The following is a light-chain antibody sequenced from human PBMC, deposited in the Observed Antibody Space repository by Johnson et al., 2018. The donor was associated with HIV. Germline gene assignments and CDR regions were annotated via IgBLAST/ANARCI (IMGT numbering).Light chain of an antibody. CDR2: ENN. Sequence: QSVLTQPPSVSAAPGQKVTISCSGSSSNIGDNYVSWYQQLPGTAPTLLIYENNKRPSGIPDRFSGSKSGTSATLGITGLQTGDEADYYCGTWDSSLGYVFGTGTKVTVL. CDR1: SSNIGDNY. V-gene: IGLV1-51*02. J-gene: IGLJ1*01. CDR3: GTWDSSLGYV.